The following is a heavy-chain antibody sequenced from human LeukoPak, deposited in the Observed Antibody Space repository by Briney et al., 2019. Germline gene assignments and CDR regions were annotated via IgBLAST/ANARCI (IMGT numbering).Heavy chain of an antibody. V-gene: IGHV4-39*01. CDR1: GGSISSGSYY. D-gene: IGHD4-17*01. CDR2: VFYSGTT. J-gene: IGHJ4*02. Sequence: SETLSLTCTVSGGSISSGSYYWGWIRQPPGNGLERLGAVFYSGTTYYTPSLKSRVTISVDTSKNRFSLGLRSVTAADTAVYYCARLDSGDYFFDYWGQGTLVTVSS. CDR3: ARLDSGDYFFDY.